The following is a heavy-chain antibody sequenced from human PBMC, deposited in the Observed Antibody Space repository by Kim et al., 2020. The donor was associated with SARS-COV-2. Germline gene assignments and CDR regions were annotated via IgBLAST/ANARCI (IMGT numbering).Heavy chain of an antibody. V-gene: IGHV5-10-1*01. CDR3: ARPGIAAAGRWDGMDV. D-gene: IGHD6-13*01. CDR2: IDPSDSYT. Sequence: GESLKISCKGSGYSFTSYWISWVRQMPGKGLEWMGRIDPSDSYTNYSPSFQGHVTISADKSISTAYLQWSSLKASDTAMYYCARPGIAAAGRWDGMDVWGQGTTVTVSS. J-gene: IGHJ6*02. CDR1: GYSFTSYW.